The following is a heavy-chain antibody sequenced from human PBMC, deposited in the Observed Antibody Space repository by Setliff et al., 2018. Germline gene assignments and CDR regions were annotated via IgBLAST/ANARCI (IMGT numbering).Heavy chain of an antibody. V-gene: IGHV4-38-2*01. CDR1: GYSISSGYY. D-gene: IGHD3-10*01. CDR2: IYHSGST. J-gene: IGHJ5*02. CDR3: AKNGFGVVALGVNNWFDP. Sequence: SETLSLTCAVSGYSISSGYYWGWIRQPPGKGLEWIGSIYHSGSTYYNPSLKSRVTISVDTSKNQFSLKLSSVTAADTAVYYCAKNGFGVVALGVNNWFDPWGQGTLVTVS.